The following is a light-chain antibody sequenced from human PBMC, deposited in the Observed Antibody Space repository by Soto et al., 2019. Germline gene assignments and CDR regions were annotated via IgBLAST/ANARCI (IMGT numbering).Light chain of an antibody. CDR1: QSVTTY. V-gene: IGKV3-11*01. Sequence: EIVLTQPPDTLSLSPGERATLSCRASQSVTTYLAWYQQKPGQAPRLLIYDASNRATGIPARFSGSGSGTDFTLTISSLEPEDFAVYYCQQRSNWPPLISFGQGTRLEIK. CDR2: DAS. J-gene: IGKJ5*01. CDR3: QQRSNWPPLIS.